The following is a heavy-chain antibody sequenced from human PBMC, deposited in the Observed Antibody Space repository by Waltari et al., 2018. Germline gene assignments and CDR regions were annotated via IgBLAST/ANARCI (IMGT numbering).Heavy chain of an antibody. CDR1: GGSISSSSYY. V-gene: IGHV4-39*07. D-gene: IGHD3-3*01. Sequence: QLQLQESGPGLVKPSETLSLTCTVSGGSISSSSYYWGWIRQPPGKGLEWIGSIYYSGSTYYNPSLKSRVTISVDTSKNQFSLKLSSVTAADTAVYYCARGETGLYYDFWSGPHLFDYWGQGTLVTVSS. CDR2: IYYSGST. CDR3: ARGETGLYYDFWSGPHLFDY. J-gene: IGHJ4*02.